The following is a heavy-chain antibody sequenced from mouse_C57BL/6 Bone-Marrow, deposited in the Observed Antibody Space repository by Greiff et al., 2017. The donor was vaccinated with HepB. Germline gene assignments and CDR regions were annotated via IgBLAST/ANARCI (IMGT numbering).Heavy chain of an antibody. CDR1: GYSITSGYY. CDR3: AREEIYYYGSSPFAY. J-gene: IGHJ3*01. Sequence: VQLQQSGPGLVKPSQSLSLTCSVTGYSITSGYYWNWIRQFPGNKLEWMGYISYDGSNNYNPSLKNRISITRDTSKNQFFLKLNSVTTEDTATYYCAREEIYYYGSSPFAYWGQGTLVTVSA. D-gene: IGHD1-1*01. V-gene: IGHV3-6*01. CDR2: ISYDGSN.